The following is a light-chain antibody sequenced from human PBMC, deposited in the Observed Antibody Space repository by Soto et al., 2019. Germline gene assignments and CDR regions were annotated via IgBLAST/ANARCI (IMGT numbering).Light chain of an antibody. J-gene: IGLJ1*01. CDR1: SSDVGGYSY. CDR2: DVS. V-gene: IGLV2-14*01. Sequence: QSVLTQPPSASGSPGESVTISCSGTSSDVGGYSYVSWYQQHPGKAPKFMIYDVSNRPSGVSNRFSGSKSGNTASLTISGLQAEDEADYYCSSYTTSNTRQIVFGTGTKVTVL. CDR3: SSYTTSNTRQIV.